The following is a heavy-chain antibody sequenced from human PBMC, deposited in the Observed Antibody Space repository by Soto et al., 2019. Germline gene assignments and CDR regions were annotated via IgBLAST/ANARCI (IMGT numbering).Heavy chain of an antibody. CDR2: IYYSGST. V-gene: IGHV4-39*01. CDR3: ARSDSSGYYTWFDP. D-gene: IGHD3-22*01. Sequence: SETLSLTCTVSGGSISSSSYYWAWIRQPPGKGLEWIGSIYYSGSTYYNPSLKSRVTISVDTSKNQFSLKLSSVTAADTAVYYCARSDSSGYYTWFDPWGQGTLVTVS. CDR1: GGSISSSSYY. J-gene: IGHJ5*02.